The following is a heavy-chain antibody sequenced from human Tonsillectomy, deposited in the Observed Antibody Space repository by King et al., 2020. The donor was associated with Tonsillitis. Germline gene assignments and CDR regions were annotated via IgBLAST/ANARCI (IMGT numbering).Heavy chain of an antibody. J-gene: IGHJ6*02. CDR1: GFTFSSYW. Sequence: VQLVESGGGLVQPGGSLRLSCAASGFTFSSYWMSWVRQAPGKGLEWVANIKQDGSEKYYVDSVKGRFTISRDNAKNSLYLQMNSLRAEDTAVYYCARQAPTDIVVVAASFLYYYYGMDVWGQGTTVTVSS. D-gene: IGHD2-2*01. CDR2: IKQDGSEK. V-gene: IGHV3-7*01. CDR3: ARQAPTDIVVVAASFLYYYYGMDV.